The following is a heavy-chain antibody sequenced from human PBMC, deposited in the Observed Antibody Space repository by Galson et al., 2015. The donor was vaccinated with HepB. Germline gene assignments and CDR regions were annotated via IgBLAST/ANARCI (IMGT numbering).Heavy chain of an antibody. D-gene: IGHD5-24*01. J-gene: IGHJ6*03. CDR2: INPNSGGT. Sequence: SVKVSCKASGYTFTGYYMHWVRQAPGQGLEWMGWINPNSGGTNYAQKFQGWVTMTRDTSISTAYMELSRLRSDDTAVYYCARGVEMATMSFYYYYYYMDVWGKGTTVTVSS. CDR3: ARGVEMATMSFYYYYYYMDV. V-gene: IGHV1-2*04. CDR1: GYTFTGYY.